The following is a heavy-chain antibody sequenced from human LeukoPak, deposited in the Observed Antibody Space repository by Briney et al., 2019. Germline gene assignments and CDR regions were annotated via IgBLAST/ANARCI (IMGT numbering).Heavy chain of an antibody. Sequence: SETLSLTCTVSGGSISSSSYHWGWIRQPPGKGLEWIGSIYYSGSTYYNPSLKSRVTISVDTSKNQFSLKLSSVTAADTAVYYCARGRRYCSGGSCYPISGYYYYMDVWGKGTTVTVSS. CDR2: IYYSGST. CDR1: GGSISSSSYH. CDR3: ARGRRYCSGGSCYPISGYYYYMDV. V-gene: IGHV4-39*07. J-gene: IGHJ6*03. D-gene: IGHD2-15*01.